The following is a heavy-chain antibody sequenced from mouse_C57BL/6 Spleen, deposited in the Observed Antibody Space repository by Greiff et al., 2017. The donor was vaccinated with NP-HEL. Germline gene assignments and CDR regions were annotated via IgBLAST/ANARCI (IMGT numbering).Heavy chain of an antibody. V-gene: IGHV1-26*01. D-gene: IGHD2-2*01. CDR2: INPNNGGT. Sequence: EVQLQQSGPELVKPGASVKISCKASGYTFTDYYMNWVKQSHGKSLEWIGDINPNNGGTSYNQKFKGKATFTVDKSSSTAYMELRSLTSEDSAVYYCARGVTTRMDYWGQGTSVTVSS. CDR3: ARGVTTRMDY. J-gene: IGHJ4*01. CDR1: GYTFTDYY.